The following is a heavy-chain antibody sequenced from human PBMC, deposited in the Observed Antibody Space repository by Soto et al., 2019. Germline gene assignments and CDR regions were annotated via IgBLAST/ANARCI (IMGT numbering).Heavy chain of an antibody. CDR1: GDSISSYY. CDR2: IYYSGST. Sequence: PSETLSITCTVSGDSISSYYWSWIRQPPGKGLEWIGYIYYSGSTNYNPSLKSRVTISVDTSKNQFSLKLSSVTAADTAVYYCASQGPYYGMDVWGQGTTVTVS. J-gene: IGHJ6*02. CDR3: ASQGPYYGMDV. V-gene: IGHV4-59*08.